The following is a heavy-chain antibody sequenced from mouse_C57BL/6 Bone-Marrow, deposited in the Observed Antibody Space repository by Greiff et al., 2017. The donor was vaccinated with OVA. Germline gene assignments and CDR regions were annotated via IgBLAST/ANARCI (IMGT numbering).Heavy chain of an antibody. CDR3: ASTPSRYGSSYGAMDY. V-gene: IGHV14-3*01. CDR2: IDPANGNT. CDR1: GFNIKNTY. Sequence: EVQLQQSVAELVRPGASVKLSCTASGFNIKNTYMHWVKQRPEQGLEWIGRIDPANGNTKYAPKFQGQATITADTSSNTAYLQLSSLTSEDTAIYYCASTPSRYGSSYGAMDYWGQGTSVTVSS. J-gene: IGHJ4*01. D-gene: IGHD1-1*01.